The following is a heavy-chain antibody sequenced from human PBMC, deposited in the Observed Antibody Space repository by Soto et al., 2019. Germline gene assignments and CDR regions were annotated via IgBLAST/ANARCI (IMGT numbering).Heavy chain of an antibody. D-gene: IGHD1-20*01. J-gene: IGHJ5*02. Sequence: QVQLQESGPGLVKPSETPSLTCTVSGGSVSSYYWNWIRQPPGKGLEWIGYVYYSGSATYNPSLKSRVTISVDTAKDQFSLKLRSVTAADTAVYYCARTNWNANWFDPWGQGTLVTVSS. CDR1: GGSVSSYY. CDR2: VYYSGSA. V-gene: IGHV4-59*02. CDR3: ARTNWNANWFDP.